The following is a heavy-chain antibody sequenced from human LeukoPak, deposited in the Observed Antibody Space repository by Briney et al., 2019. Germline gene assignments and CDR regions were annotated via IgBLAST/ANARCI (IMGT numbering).Heavy chain of an antibody. J-gene: IGHJ4*02. V-gene: IGHV3-23*05. CDR3: ARSGSGWFDY. CDR1: GFSFSTYV. D-gene: IGHD3-22*01. Sequence: PRGSLRLSCADSGFSFSTYVMSWVRQAPGKGLEWVSVIYSNGNTYYADSVKGRFTISRDNSKNTVYLQMSRLRVDDTAVYYCARSGSGWFDYWGRGTLVTVSS. CDR2: IYSNGNT.